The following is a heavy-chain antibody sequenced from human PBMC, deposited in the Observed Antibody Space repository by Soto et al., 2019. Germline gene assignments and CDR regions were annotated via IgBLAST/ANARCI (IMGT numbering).Heavy chain of an antibody. CDR1: GFTFSSYG. CDR3: AKGGYYDSSGSPFDY. Sequence: QVQLVESGGGVVQPGRSLRLSCAASGFTFSSYGMHWVRQAPGKGLEWVAVISYDGSNKYYADSVKGRFTISRDNSKNTLYLQMNSLRAEDTAVYYCAKGGYYDSSGSPFDYWGQGTLVTVSS. J-gene: IGHJ4*02. D-gene: IGHD3-22*01. V-gene: IGHV3-30*18. CDR2: ISYDGSNK.